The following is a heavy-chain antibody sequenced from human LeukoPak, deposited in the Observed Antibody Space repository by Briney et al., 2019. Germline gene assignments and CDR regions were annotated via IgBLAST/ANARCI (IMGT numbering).Heavy chain of an antibody. V-gene: IGHV4-61*05. CDR2: IYYSGST. CDR1: GGSISSSSYY. Sequence: SETLSLTCTVSGGSISSSSYYWSWIRQPPGKGLEWIGYIYYSGSTNYNPSLKSRVTISVDTSKNQFSLKLSSVTAADTAVYYCARGVVVSPLNAFDIWGQGTMVTVSS. D-gene: IGHD3-22*01. CDR3: ARGVVVSPLNAFDI. J-gene: IGHJ3*02.